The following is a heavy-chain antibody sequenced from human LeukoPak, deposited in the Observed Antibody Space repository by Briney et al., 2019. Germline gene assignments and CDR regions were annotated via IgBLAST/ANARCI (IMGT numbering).Heavy chain of an antibody. Sequence: GESLKISCQGSGYSFSTYWIGWVRQLPGEGLEWMGVICPDDSDTRYSPSFQGQVTISADRSIRTAYLQWTSLKASDTAMYYCARQRGSSGTINWLDPWGQGTLVTVSS. V-gene: IGHV5-51*01. CDR1: GYSFSTYW. J-gene: IGHJ5*02. CDR3: ARQRGSSGTINWLDP. CDR2: ICPDDSDT. D-gene: IGHD3-10*01.